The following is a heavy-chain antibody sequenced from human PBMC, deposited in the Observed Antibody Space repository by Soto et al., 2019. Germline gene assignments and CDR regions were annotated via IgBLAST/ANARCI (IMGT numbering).Heavy chain of an antibody. CDR3: AATRGIAVGGSFDY. V-gene: IGHV4-39*01. D-gene: IGHD6-13*01. Sequence: SENLSLTCTLSGGSISSSSSYWGWIRQPPGKGLEWIGTIYSGSTYYNPSLKSRVTISVDTSKNQFSLKLSSVAAADTAIYFCAATRGIAVGGSFDYWGQGTLVTVSS. CDR1: GGSISSSSSY. CDR2: IYSGST. J-gene: IGHJ4*02.